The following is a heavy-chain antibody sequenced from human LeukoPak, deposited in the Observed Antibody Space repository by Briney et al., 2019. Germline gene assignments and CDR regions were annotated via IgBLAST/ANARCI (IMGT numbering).Heavy chain of an antibody. D-gene: IGHD6-13*01. CDR3: ARDRRIAAADNYWFDP. J-gene: IGHJ5*02. CDR1: GGTFSSYA. CDR2: IIPIFGTA. V-gene: IGHV1-69*05. Sequence: GASVKVSCKASGGTFSSYAISWVRQAPGQGLEWMGGIIPIFGTANYAQKFQGRVTITTDESTSTAYMELSSLRSEDTAVYYCARDRRIAAADNYWFDPWGQGTLVTVSS.